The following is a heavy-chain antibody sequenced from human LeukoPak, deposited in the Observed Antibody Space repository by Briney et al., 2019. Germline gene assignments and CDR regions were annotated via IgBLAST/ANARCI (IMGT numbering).Heavy chain of an antibody. J-gene: IGHJ4*02. V-gene: IGHV3-33*06. CDR3: SKEIPRIAAAEY. Sequence: GGSLRLSCAASGFTFSNYGMHWVRQAPGKGLEWVAVIWYDGSNKYYADSVKGRFTISRDNSKNTLYLQMNSLRAEDTAVYYCSKEIPRIAAAEYWGQGTLVTVSS. CDR2: IWYDGSNK. CDR1: GFTFSNYG. D-gene: IGHD6-13*01.